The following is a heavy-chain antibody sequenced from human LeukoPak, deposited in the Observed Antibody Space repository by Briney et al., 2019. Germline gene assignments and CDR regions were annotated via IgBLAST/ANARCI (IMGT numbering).Heavy chain of an antibody. CDR1: GGSISSGDYY. CDR3: ARTDFRSHYYMDV. D-gene: IGHD3-3*01. Sequence: KPSETLSLTCTVSGGSISSGDYYWSWIRQPPGKGLEWIGYIYYSGSTYYNPSLKSRVTISVDTSKNQFSLKLSSMTAADTAVYFCARTDFRSHYYMDVWGKGTAVTVSS. V-gene: IGHV4-30-4*08. J-gene: IGHJ6*03. CDR2: IYYSGST.